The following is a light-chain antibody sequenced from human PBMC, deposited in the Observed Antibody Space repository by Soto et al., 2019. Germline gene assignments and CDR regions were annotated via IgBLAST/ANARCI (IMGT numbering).Light chain of an antibody. V-gene: IGLV2-14*01. CDR3: TSKTSTSPYV. CDR1: SSDVGGYKY. Sequence: QSVLTQPASVSGSPGQWITISCTGTSSDVGGYKYVSWYQQHPGKAPKFLIYEVSNRPSGVSSRFSGSKSGNTASLTISGLQAEDEADYYCTSKTSTSPYVFGTGTKVTVL. J-gene: IGLJ1*01. CDR2: EVS.